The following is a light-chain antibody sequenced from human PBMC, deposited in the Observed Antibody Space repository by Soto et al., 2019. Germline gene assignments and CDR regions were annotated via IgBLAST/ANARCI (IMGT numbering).Light chain of an antibody. Sequence: DIQMTQSPSSLSASVGDRVTITCQASQDIFNYLAWYQQKPGKAPNLLIFGASTLQSGVPSRFSGSGSGTEFTLTISSLQPEDFATYYCQQLNSHPRTFGQGTKVDIK. CDR3: QQLNSHPRT. J-gene: IGKJ2*01. V-gene: IGKV1-9*01. CDR1: QDIFNY. CDR2: GAS.